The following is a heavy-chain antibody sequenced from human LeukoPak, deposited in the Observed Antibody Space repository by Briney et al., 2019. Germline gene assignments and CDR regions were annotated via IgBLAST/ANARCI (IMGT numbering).Heavy chain of an antibody. Sequence: PGTSLRLSCAASEFTLSTYDIHWVRQAPGKGLEWLTGISYDGGYTSYQTSVMGRFTVSRDNSKNTVYLQMNSLRTEDTAVYYCAIGLLLSQASVPEFDNWGQGTIVIVSS. CDR3: AIGLLLSQASVPEFDN. D-gene: IGHD1-14*01. V-gene: IGHV3-30*03. CDR1: EFTLSTYD. J-gene: IGHJ4*02. CDR2: ISYDGGYT.